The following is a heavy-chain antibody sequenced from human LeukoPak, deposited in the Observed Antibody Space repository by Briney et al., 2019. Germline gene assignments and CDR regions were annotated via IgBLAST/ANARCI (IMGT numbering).Heavy chain of an antibody. Sequence: GGSLTLSCAASGFTVSSNYMSWVRQAPGKGLEWVSDIYSSGSTYYADSVKGRFTISRDNSKNTLYLQMNSLRAEDTAVYYCASAYCTNGVCSKVPLDYWGQGTLVTVSS. CDR3: ASAYCTNGVCSKVPLDY. V-gene: IGHV3-53*01. CDR2: IYSSGST. D-gene: IGHD2-8*01. J-gene: IGHJ4*02. CDR1: GFTVSSNY.